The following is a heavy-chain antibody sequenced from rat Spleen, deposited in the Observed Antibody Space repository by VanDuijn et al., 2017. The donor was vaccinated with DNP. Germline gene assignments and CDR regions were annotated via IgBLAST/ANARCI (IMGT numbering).Heavy chain of an antibody. Sequence: EVQLVESGGGLVQPGGSLKLSCAASGFSFSNYDMAWVRQAPTKGLEWVASISPSGGSTYYRDSVKGRFTVSRDNAKSTLYLQMDSLRSEDTATYYCASQLLDYWGQGVMVTVSS. CDR2: ISPSGGST. CDR3: ASQLLDY. V-gene: IGHV5-25*01. CDR1: GFSFSNYD. J-gene: IGHJ2*01.